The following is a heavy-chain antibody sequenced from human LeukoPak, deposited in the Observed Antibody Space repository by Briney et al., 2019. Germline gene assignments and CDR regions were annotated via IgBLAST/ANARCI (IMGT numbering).Heavy chain of an antibody. CDR3: ARVATMDDYVWGSPPGY. J-gene: IGHJ4*02. CDR2: ISGSGGST. Sequence: GGSLRLSCAASGFTFSSYAMSWVRQAPGKGLEWVSAISGSGGSTYYADSVKGRFTISRDNSKNTLYLQMNSLRAEDTAVYYCARVATMDDYVWGSPPGYWGQGTLVTVSS. CDR1: GFTFSSYA. D-gene: IGHD3-16*01. V-gene: IGHV3-23*01.